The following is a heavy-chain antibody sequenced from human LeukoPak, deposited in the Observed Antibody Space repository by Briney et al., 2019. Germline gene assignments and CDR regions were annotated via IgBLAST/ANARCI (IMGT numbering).Heavy chain of an antibody. CDR3: ARGPARRIKDRFDP. D-gene: IGHD3-10*01. CDR2: INHSGST. J-gene: IGHJ5*02. CDR1: GGSFSGYY. Sequence: SETLSLTCAVCGGSFSGYYWSWIRQPPGKGLEWIGEINHSGSTNYNPSLKSRVTISVDTSKNQFSLKLSSVTAADTAVYYCARGPARRIKDRFDPWGQGTLVTVSS. V-gene: IGHV4-34*01.